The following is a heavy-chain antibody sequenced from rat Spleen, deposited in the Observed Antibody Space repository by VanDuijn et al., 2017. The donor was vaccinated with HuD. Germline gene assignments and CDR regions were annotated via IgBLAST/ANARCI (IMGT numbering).Heavy chain of an antibody. CDR1: GFTFSDYY. V-gene: IGHV5-29*01. CDR3: ATDDYGSY. CDR2: ISYDGTST. Sequence: EVQLVESDGGLVQPGRSLKLSCAASGFTFSDYYMAWVRQAPTKGLEWVATISYDGTSTYYRDSVKGRFTISRDNAKSTLYLQMESLRSEDTATYYCATDDYGSYWGQGVMVTVSS. D-gene: IGHD1-2*01. J-gene: IGHJ2*01.